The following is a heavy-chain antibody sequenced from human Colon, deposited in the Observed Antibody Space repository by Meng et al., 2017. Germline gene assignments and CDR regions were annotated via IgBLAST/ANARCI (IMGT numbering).Heavy chain of an antibody. CDR2: INHSGST. V-gene: IGHV4-34*01. J-gene: IGHJ4*02. CDR3: ARGWGYCSSTSCYFLDY. CDR1: GGSFSGYY. D-gene: IGHD2-2*01. Sequence: QCGGRLLNPSETLSLTFAVYGGSFSGYYWSWIRQPPGKGLEWIGEINHSGSTNYNPSLKSRVTISVDTSKNQFSLKLSSVTAADTAVYYCARGWGYCSSTSCYFLDYWGQGTLVTVSS.